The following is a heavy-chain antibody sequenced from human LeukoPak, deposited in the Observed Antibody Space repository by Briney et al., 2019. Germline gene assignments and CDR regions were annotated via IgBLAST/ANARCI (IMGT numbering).Heavy chain of an antibody. CDR1: GYTFTGYY. J-gene: IGHJ5*02. CDR3: ARVGVIYYNWFDP. Sequence: ASVKVSCKASGYTFTGYYMHWVRQAPGQGLEWMGWINPNSGGTNYAQKFQGRVTMTRDTSISTAYMELSRLSSDDTAVYYCARVGVIYYNWFDPWGQGTLVTVSS. V-gene: IGHV1-2*02. CDR2: INPNSGGT. D-gene: IGHD5-12*01.